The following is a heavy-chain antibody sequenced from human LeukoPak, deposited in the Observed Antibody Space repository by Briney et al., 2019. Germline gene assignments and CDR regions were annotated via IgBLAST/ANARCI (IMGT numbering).Heavy chain of an antibody. V-gene: IGHV1-8*01. CDR3: ARGNPSSDYFDY. Sequence: ASVKVSCKASGYTFTSCDINWVRQATGQGLEWMGWMNPNSGNTGYAQKFQGRVTMTRNTSISTAYMELSSLRSEDTAVYYCARGNPSSDYFDYWGQGTLVTVSS. CDR1: GYTFTSCD. D-gene: IGHD6-19*01. J-gene: IGHJ4*02. CDR2: MNPNSGNT.